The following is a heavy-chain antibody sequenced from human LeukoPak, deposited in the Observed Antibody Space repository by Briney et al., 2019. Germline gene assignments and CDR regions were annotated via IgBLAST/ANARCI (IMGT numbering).Heavy chain of an antibody. CDR1: GFTFSNFA. CDR3: AKSGPYCGSTTCNYFDY. D-gene: IGHD2-2*01. CDR2: ISGSGYTT. Sequence: GGSLRLSCAASGFTFSNFALTWVRQAPGKGLEWVSSISGSGYTTHYADSVKGRFTISRDNSKNALFLQVNSLRAEDTAVYYCAKSGPYCGSTTCNYFDYWGQGTLVTVSS. J-gene: IGHJ4*02. V-gene: IGHV3-23*01.